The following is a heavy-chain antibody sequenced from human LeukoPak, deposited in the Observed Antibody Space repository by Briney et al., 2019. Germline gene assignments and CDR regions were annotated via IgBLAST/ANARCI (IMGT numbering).Heavy chain of an antibody. CDR1: GFIFSGSW. Sequence: GGSLRLSCTASGFIFSGSWMAWTRQAPGKGLEWVAIIKKDGSEKYYVDSMKGRFTISRDNAKNSLFLQMNSLRAEDTAIYYCTTDTWYSAGHWGQGTLVTVSS. CDR3: TTDTWYSAGH. J-gene: IGHJ4*02. D-gene: IGHD2-15*01. CDR2: IKKDGSEK. V-gene: IGHV3-7*03.